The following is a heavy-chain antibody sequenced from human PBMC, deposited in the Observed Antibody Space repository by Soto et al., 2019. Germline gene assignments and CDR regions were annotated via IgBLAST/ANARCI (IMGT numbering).Heavy chain of an antibody. D-gene: IGHD2-15*01. CDR3: ARAHAPTLPFVY. V-gene: IGHV4-59*01. CDR2: IFHSGNA. CDR1: GGSMRNGY. J-gene: IGHJ4*01. Sequence: MFLTYTVSGGSMRNGYWSWIRQPPGKRLERIGFIFHSGNAKYNPSLKSRVTISIDTWKSQFSLSLDSVTAAHTAVDFCARAHAPTLPFVYWRLGALVTVSS.